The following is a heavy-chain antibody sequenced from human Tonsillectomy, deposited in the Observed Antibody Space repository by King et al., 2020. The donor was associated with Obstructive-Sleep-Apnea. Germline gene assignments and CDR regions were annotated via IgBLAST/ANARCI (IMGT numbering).Heavy chain of an antibody. CDR1: GGSISSGGYY. CDR3: ARGGGGSGNY. CDR2: TYYSGST. D-gene: IGHD3-10*01. J-gene: IGHJ4*02. V-gene: IGHV4-31*03. Sequence: QLQESGPGLVKPSQTLSLTCIVSGGSISSGGYYWSWIRQHPGKGLEWIGYTYYSGSTYSNPSLKSRVTISVDTSKNQFSLKLSSVTAADTAVYYCARGGGGSGNYWGQGTLVTVSS.